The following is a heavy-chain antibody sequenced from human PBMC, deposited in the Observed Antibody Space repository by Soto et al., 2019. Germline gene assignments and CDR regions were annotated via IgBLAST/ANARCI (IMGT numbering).Heavy chain of an antibody. D-gene: IGHD6-19*01. CDR2: VSHDGRNT. CDR3: ARGGRQWLVTSDFNC. CDR1: GFTFSAYA. V-gene: IGHV3-30*03. J-gene: IGHJ4*02. Sequence: VQLVESGGGVVQPGRSLRLSCAASGFTFSAYAMHWVRQAPGKGLEWVAVVSHDGRNTHYADSVKGRFTISRDSSKNTVSLEMTSLRAEDTAVYYCARGGRQWLVTSDFNCWGQGALVTVSS.